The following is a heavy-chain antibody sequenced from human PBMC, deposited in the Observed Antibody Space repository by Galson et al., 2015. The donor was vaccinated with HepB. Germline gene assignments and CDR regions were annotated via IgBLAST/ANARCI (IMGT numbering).Heavy chain of an antibody. Sequence: LRLSCAASGFTFSSYWMSWVRQAPGKGLEWVANIKQDGSEKYYVDSVKGRFTISRDNAKNSLYLQMNSLRAEDTAVYYCARDERYCSSTSCYDYYYMDVWGKGTTVTVSS. CDR3: ARDERYCSSTSCYDYYYMDV. J-gene: IGHJ6*03. CDR1: GFTFSSYW. D-gene: IGHD2-2*01. V-gene: IGHV3-7*03. CDR2: IKQDGSEK.